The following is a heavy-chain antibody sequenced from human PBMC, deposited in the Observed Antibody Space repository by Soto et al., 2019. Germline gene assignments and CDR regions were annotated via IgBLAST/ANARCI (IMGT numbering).Heavy chain of an antibody. J-gene: IGHJ6*02. V-gene: IGHV1-2*04. CDR2: INPNSGGT. Sequence: ASVKVSCKASGYTFTGYYMHWVRQAPGQGLEWMGWINPNSGGTNYAQKFQCWVTMTRDTSISTAYMELSRLRSDDTAVYYCARVNWNYEGMDVWGQGTTVSVSS. CDR3: ARVNWNYEGMDV. CDR1: GYTFTGYY. D-gene: IGHD1-1*01.